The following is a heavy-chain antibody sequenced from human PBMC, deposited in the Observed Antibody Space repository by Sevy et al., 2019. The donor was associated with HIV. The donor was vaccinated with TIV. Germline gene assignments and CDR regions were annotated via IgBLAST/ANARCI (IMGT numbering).Heavy chain of an antibody. CDR1: GFTFSDYY. D-gene: IGHD6-13*01. CDR2: ISSSGSTI. CDR3: ARDTGSSWETLYYYYGMDV. Sequence: GGSLRLSCAASGFTFSDYYMSWIRQAPGKGLEWVSYISSSGSTIYYADSVKGRFTISRDNAKNSLYLQMNSLRAEDTAVYYCARDTGSSWETLYYYYGMDVWGQGTTVTVSS. V-gene: IGHV3-11*01. J-gene: IGHJ6*02.